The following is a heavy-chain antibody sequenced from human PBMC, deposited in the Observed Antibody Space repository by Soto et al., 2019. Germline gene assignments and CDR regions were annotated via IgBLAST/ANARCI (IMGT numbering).Heavy chain of an antibody. V-gene: IGHV3-7*01. J-gene: IGHJ4*02. CDR1: GFTFSSYW. CDR2: IKQDGSEK. Sequence: EVQLVESGGGLVQPGGSLRLSCAASGFTFSSYWMSWVRQAPGKGLEWVANIKQDGSEKYYVDSVKGRFTISRDNDKNSLYRQMNSLRAEDTAVYYCARAGVPGGFGYWGQGTLVTVSS. D-gene: IGHD2-8*02. CDR3: ARAGVPGGFGY.